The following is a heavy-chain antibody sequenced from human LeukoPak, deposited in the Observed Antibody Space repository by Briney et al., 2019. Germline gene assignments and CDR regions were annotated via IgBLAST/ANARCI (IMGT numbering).Heavy chain of an antibody. V-gene: IGHV3-30*18. CDR3: AKDNGWQWLPDV. D-gene: IGHD6-19*01. Sequence: KPGGSLRLSCVVSGFTFSSYGMHWVRQAPGKGLQWVAVISYDGSNKYYADSVRGRITISRDNSKNTLYLQMNSLRAEDTAVYYCAKDNGWQWLPDVWGQGTTVTVSS. CDR2: ISYDGSNK. CDR1: GFTFSSYG. J-gene: IGHJ6*02.